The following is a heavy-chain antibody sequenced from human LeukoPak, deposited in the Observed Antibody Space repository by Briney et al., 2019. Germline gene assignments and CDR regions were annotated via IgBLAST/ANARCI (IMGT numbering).Heavy chain of an antibody. D-gene: IGHD4-23*01. CDR3: ARDLVGGNSFDY. J-gene: IGHJ4*02. CDR1: GFTFSNYE. V-gene: IGHV3-48*03. CDR2: ISSSGRTI. Sequence: GGSLRLSCAASGFTFSNYEMNWVRQAPGKGLEWVSYISSSGRTIYYADSVKGRFTISRDNAKNSLYLQMNNLRAEDTAIYYCARDLVGGNSFDYWGQGTLVTVSS.